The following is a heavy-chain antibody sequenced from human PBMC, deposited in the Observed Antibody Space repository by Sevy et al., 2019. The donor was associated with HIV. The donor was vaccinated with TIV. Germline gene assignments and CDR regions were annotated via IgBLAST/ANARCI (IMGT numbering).Heavy chain of an antibody. CDR2: IKRDASEK. D-gene: IGHD2-2*01. V-gene: IGHV3-7*03. J-gene: IGHJ6*02. CDR1: GFSFTNYW. CDR3: ARDCNSASCLWGLDV. Sequence: GGSLRLSCVASGFSFTNYWMTWVRQAPGKGLEWVANIKRDASEKYYVGSVKGGFTISSDNAKESLCLQMKSLRAEDTAVYYCARDCNSASCLWGLDVWGQGTTVTVSS.